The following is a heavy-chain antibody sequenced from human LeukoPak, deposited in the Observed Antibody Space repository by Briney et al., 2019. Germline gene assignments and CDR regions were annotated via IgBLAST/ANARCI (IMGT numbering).Heavy chain of an antibody. J-gene: IGHJ3*02. Sequence: GGSLRLSCAASGFTFSSYGMHWVRQAPGKGLEWVAFIRYDGSNKYYADTVKGRFTISRDNSKNTLYLQMNSLRAEDTAVYYCAKDLREWELLRAFDIWGQGTMVTVSS. D-gene: IGHD1-26*01. CDR2: IRYDGSNK. CDR3: AKDLREWELLRAFDI. CDR1: GFTFSSYG. V-gene: IGHV3-30*02.